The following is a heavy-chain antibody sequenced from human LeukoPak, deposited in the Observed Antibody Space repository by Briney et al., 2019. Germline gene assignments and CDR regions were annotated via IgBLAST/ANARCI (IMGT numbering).Heavy chain of an antibody. Sequence: GWSLRLSCEASGFSFSDYGMHWVRQAPGKGLECVALISNDGTNKFYVDPVKGRFTISRDNSKNTLYLQMDSLRTEDTAVYYCARDWARGNSYYVDYWGQGTLVTVSS. J-gene: IGHJ4*02. D-gene: IGHD4-23*01. CDR2: ISNDGTNK. CDR1: GFSFSDYG. V-gene: IGHV3-30*03. CDR3: ARDWARGNSYYVDY.